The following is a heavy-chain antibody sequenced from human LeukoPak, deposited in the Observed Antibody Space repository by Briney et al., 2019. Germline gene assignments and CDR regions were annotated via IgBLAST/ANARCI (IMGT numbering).Heavy chain of an antibody. Sequence: PGRSLRLSCAASGFTFSSYAMHWVRQAPGKGLEWVAVISYDGSNKYYADSVKGRFTISRDNSKNTLYLQMNSLRAEDTAVYYCASEIAAALDYWGQGTLVTVSS. J-gene: IGHJ4*02. D-gene: IGHD6-13*01. CDR2: ISYDGSNK. CDR1: GFTFSSYA. V-gene: IGHV3-30-3*01. CDR3: ASEIAAALDY.